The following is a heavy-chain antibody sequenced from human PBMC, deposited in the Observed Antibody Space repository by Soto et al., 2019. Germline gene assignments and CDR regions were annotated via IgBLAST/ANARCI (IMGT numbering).Heavy chain of an antibody. Sequence: SVKVSGQASGVTFNRQDMRWVRQAPGQGLEWLGGIIPMFGPPHYAEKFQDRVTITADESTGTAYLELRSLTSGDTGVYYWGPSEGRGGYCFDYWGAGTLVTVSS. CDR3: GPSEGRGGYCFDY. CDR1: GVTFNRQD. J-gene: IGHJ4*02. V-gene: IGHV1-69*13. CDR2: IIPMFGPP. D-gene: IGHD1-26*01.